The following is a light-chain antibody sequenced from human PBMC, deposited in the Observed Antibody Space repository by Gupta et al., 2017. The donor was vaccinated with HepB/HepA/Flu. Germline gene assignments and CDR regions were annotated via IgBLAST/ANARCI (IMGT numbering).Light chain of an antibody. CDR3: QQYDNRPLT. CDR1: QSVTSN. Sequence: LSVSPGDRATLSCRASQSVTSNLAWYQQKPGQAPRLLIYGAPTRESGIPRRFSGSGSGAEFTLTISSLQSEDFAIYYCQQYDNRPLTFGGGTRVEI. CDR2: GAP. V-gene: IGKV3-15*01. J-gene: IGKJ4*01.